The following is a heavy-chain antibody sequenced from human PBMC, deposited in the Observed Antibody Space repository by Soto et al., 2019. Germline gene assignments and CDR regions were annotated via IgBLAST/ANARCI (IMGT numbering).Heavy chain of an antibody. V-gene: IGHV1-58*02. CDR2: IVVGSGNT. Sequence: QMQLVQSGPEVKKPGTSVKVSCKASGFTFTSSAMQWVRQARGQRLEWIGWIVVGSGNTNYAQKCQERVTITRKISTSIPNMGLRSVESEDSAWYYGGAGSNEYGFDAFDIWGQGTMVTVSS. CDR1: GFTFTSSA. CDR3: GAGSNEYGFDAFDI. D-gene: IGHD4-4*01. J-gene: IGHJ3*02.